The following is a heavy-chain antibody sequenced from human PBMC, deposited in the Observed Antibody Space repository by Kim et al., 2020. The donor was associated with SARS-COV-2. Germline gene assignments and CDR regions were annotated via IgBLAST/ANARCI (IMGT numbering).Heavy chain of an antibody. CDR2: INHSGST. CDR3: ARGRSSSWYRNWFDP. CDR1: GGSFSGYY. Sequence: SETLSLTCAVYGGSFSGYYWSWIRQPPGKGLEWIGEINHSGSTNYNPSLKSRVTISVDTSKNQFSLKLSSVTAADTAVYYCARGRSSSWYRNWFDPWGQG. J-gene: IGHJ5*02. V-gene: IGHV4-34*01. D-gene: IGHD6-13*01.